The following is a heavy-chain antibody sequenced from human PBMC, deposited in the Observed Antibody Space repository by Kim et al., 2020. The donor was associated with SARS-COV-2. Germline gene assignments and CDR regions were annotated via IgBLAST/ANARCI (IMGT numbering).Heavy chain of an antibody. CDR3: ARVKLGETSFDY. D-gene: IGHD1-7*01. V-gene: IGHV1-46*01. J-gene: IGHJ4*02. Sequence: SYAQKVQGRVTMTRDTSTSTVYMELSSLRSEDTAVYYCARVKLGETSFDYWGQGTLVTVSS.